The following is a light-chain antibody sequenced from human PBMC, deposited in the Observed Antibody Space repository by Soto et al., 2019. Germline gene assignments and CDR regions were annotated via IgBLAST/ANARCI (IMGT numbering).Light chain of an antibody. J-gene: IGLJ3*02. CDR2: DVT. Sequence: QSALTQPRSVSGSPGQSVTISCPGTSGDVGAYDRVSWYQHHPTKAPKLIIYDVTNRPSGVPYRFSGSKSGSTASLTISGLQAEDEADYYCCSHAGGSSWVFGGGTKVTVL. CDR3: CSHAGGSSWV. CDR1: SGDVGAYDR. V-gene: IGLV2-11*01.